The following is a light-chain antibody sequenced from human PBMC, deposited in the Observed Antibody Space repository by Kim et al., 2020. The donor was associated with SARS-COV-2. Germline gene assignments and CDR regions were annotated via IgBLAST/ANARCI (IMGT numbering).Light chain of an antibody. Sequence: PGQTARLTCSGDTLANQYAFWFQQKPGHAPVLVIYEDTERPSGIPERFSGSTSGTTVTLTISGVQAEDEADYYCQSSDSSDTFWVFGGGTQLTVL. V-gene: IGLV3-25*03. CDR1: TLANQY. J-gene: IGLJ3*02. CDR2: EDT. CDR3: QSSDSSDTFWV.